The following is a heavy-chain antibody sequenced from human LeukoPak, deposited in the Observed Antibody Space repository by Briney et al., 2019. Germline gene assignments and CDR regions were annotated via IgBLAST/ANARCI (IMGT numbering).Heavy chain of an antibody. D-gene: IGHD5-18*01. CDR3: ASGTDGYSYGAMNFDY. CDR1: GYTLTELS. J-gene: IGHJ4*02. V-gene: IGHV1-69*02. Sequence: ASVKVSCKVSGYTLTELSMHWVRQAPGQGLEWMGRIIPILGIANYAQKFQGRVTITADKSTSTAYMELSSLRSEDTAVYYCASGTDGYSYGAMNFDYWGQGTLVTVSS. CDR2: IIPILGIA.